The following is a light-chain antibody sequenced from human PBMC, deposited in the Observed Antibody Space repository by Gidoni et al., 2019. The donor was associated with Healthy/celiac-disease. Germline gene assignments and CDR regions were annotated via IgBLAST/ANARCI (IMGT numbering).Light chain of an antibody. CDR2: DVS. V-gene: IGLV2-14*03. CDR3: SSYTSISTLWV. J-gene: IGLJ1*01. CDR1: SSDVCGYNY. Sequence: QSALTQPASVSGSPGQSITISCTGTSSDVCGYNYVSWYQQHPGKAPKLMIYDVSNRPSGVSNRFSGSKAGNTASLTISGLQAEDEADYYCSSYTSISTLWVFGTGTKVTVL.